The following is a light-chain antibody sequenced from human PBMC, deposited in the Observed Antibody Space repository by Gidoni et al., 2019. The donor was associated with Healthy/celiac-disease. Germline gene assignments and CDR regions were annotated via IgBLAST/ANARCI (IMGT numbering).Light chain of an antibody. CDR1: QRVSSSY. J-gene: IGKJ1*01. V-gene: IGKV3-20*01. CDR3: QQYGSSPRT. CDR2: GAS. Sequence: EIVLTQSPGTLSLSPGERATLSCRASQRVSSSYLAWYQQKPGQAPRHLIYGASSRATGIPDRVSGSGSGTDFTLTISRLEPEDFAVYYCQQYGSSPRTFGQGTKVEIK.